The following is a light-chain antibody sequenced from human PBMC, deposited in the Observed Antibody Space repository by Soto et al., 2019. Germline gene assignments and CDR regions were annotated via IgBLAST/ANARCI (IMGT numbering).Light chain of an antibody. CDR1: QRISRY. CDR3: QQNNDWPLN. J-gene: IGKJ4*01. Sequence: EVVLTQSPATLSLSPGERATLSCRASQRISRYLAWYQQRPGQAPRLLIFDASTRATAIPARFSGSGSGTDFTLTISNLEPEDSAVYYRQQNNDWPLNFGGGTKVEIK. CDR2: DAS. V-gene: IGKV3-11*01.